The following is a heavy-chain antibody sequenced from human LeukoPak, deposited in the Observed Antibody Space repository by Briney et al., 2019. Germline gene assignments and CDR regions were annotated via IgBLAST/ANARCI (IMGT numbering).Heavy chain of an antibody. CDR1: GYSFTSYW. D-gene: IGHD2-15*01. CDR2: IYPGDSDT. CDR3: ARRTGYCSGGSCYDFDY. J-gene: IGHJ4*02. Sequence: GESLKISCKGSGYSFTSYWIGWVRQMPGKGLEWMGIIYPGDSDTRYSPSFQGQVTISADKSISTAYLQWSSLKASDTAMYYRARRTGYCSGGSCYDFDYWGQGTLVTVSS. V-gene: IGHV5-51*01.